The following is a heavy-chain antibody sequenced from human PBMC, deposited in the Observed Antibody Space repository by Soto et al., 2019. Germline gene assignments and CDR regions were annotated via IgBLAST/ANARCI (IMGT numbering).Heavy chain of an antibody. V-gene: IGHV3-21*01. CDR1: GFTFSSYS. Sequence: GGSLRLSCAASGFTFSSYSMNWVRQAPGKGLEWVSSISSSSSYIYYADSVKGRFTISRDNAKNSLYLQMNSLRAEDTAVYYCARDPTGTTVTTRYFDYWGQGTLVTVSS. D-gene: IGHD4-17*01. CDR3: ARDPTGTTVTTRYFDY. J-gene: IGHJ4*02. CDR2: ISSSSSYI.